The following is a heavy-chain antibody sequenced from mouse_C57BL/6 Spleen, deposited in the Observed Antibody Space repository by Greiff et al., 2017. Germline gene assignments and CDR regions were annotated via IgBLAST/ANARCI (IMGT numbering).Heavy chain of an antibody. CDR1: GFTFSDYG. V-gene: IGHV5-17*01. CDR3: ARGDSSGLYYFDY. J-gene: IGHJ2*01. D-gene: IGHD3-2*02. CDR2: ISSGSSTI. Sequence: EVMLVESGGGLVKPGGSLKLSCAASGFTFSDYGMHWVRQAPEKGLEWVAYISSGSSTIYYADTVKGRFTISRDNAKNTRFLQMTSLRSEDTAMYYCARGDSSGLYYFDYWGQGTTLTVSS.